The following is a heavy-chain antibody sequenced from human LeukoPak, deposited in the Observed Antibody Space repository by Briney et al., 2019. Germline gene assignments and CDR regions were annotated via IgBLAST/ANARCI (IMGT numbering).Heavy chain of an antibody. CDR3: ARDGAKLPLLFGTRAGGWFDP. Sequence: SETLSLTCTVSGGSISSYYWSWIRQPPGKGLEWIGYIYYSGSTYYNPSLKSRVTISVDTSKNQFSLKLSSVTAADTAVYYCARDGAKLPLLFGTRAGGWFDPWGQGTLVTVSS. CDR1: GGSISSYY. J-gene: IGHJ5*02. V-gene: IGHV4-59*12. CDR2: IYYSGST. D-gene: IGHD3-10*01.